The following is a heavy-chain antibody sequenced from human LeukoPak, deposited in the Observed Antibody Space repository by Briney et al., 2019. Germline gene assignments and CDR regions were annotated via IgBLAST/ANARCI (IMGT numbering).Heavy chain of an antibody. D-gene: IGHD3-3*01. V-gene: IGHV3-21*01. Sequence: PGGSLRLSCAASGLTFSSYSMNWVRQAPGKGLEWVSSISSSSSYIYYADSVKGRFTISRDNAKNSLYLQMNSLRAEDTAVYYCARDRYYDSLGAADYMDVWGKGTTVTVSS. CDR2: ISSSSSYI. CDR1: GLTFSSYS. J-gene: IGHJ6*03. CDR3: ARDRYYDSLGAADYMDV.